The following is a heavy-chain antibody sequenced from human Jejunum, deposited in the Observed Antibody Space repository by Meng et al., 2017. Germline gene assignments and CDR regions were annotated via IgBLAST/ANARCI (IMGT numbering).Heavy chain of an antibody. CDR3: ARVVTWFDP. D-gene: IGHD3-16*02. CDR2: INNDGSYS. Sequence: GRLVAAGGGFVESGGSLRLSCTASGFTCSGTWMHWVRQVPGKGLVWVSRINNDGSYSEYADSVKGRFTISRDNADNTLYLQMNSLRAEDTAVYYCARVVTWFDPWGQGTLVTVSS. J-gene: IGHJ5*02. CDR1: GFTCSGTW. V-gene: IGHV3-74*03.